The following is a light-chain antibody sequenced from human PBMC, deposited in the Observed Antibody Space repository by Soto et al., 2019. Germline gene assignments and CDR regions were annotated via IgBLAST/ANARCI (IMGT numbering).Light chain of an antibody. CDR3: QQYNDWPRT. CDR1: QSVSSN. J-gene: IGKJ2*01. Sequence: ETVMTQSPATLSVSPGERATLSCRASQSVSSNLAWYQPAPGQAPRLLIFAASTRATGIPARFSGSGSGTEFTLTISSLQSEDFAVYYCQQYNDWPRTFGQGTNLQIK. CDR2: AAS. V-gene: IGKV3-15*01.